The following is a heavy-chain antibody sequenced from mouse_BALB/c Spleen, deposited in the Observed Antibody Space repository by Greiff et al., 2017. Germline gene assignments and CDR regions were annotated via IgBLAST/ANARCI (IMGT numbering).Heavy chain of an antibody. CDR1: GYTFTSYN. D-gene: IGHD1-1*01. V-gene: IGHV1-12*01. J-gene: IGHJ4*01. CDR3: ASSYYYGSSYAMDY. Sequence: QQPGAELVKPGASAQMSCKASGYTFTSYNIHWVKQTPGQGLEWIGAIYPGNGDTSYNQKFKGKATLTADKSSSTAYMQLSSLTSEDSAVYYCASSYYYGSSYAMDYWGQGTSVTVSS. CDR2: IYPGNGDT.